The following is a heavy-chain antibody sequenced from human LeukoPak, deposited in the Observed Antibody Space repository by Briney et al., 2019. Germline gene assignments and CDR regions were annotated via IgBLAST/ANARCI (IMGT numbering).Heavy chain of an antibody. CDR1: GFTFSSYG. D-gene: IGHD3-10*01. Sequence: GGSLRLSCAASGFTFSSYGMHWVRQAPGKGLEWVAFIRYDGSNKYYADSVKGRFTISRDNSKNTLYLQMNSLRAEDTAVYYCAKGISMVRGVIDYWGREPWSPSPQ. V-gene: IGHV3-30*02. CDR2: IRYDGSNK. J-gene: IGHJ4*02. CDR3: AKGISMVRGVIDY.